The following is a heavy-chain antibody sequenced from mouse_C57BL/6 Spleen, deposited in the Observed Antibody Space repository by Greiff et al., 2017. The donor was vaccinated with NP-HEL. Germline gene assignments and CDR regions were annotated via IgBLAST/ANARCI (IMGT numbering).Heavy chain of an antibody. CDR1: GYSFTDYN. Sequence: EVKLMESGPELVKPGASVKISCKASGYSFTDYNMNWVKQSNGKSLEWIGVINPNYGTTSYNQKFKGKATLTVGQSSSTAYMQRNSLKSEDSADYYCARWYGKGPYYFDYWGQGTTLTVSS. CDR2: INPNYGTT. V-gene: IGHV1-39*01. J-gene: IGHJ2*01. CDR3: ARWYGKGPYYFDY. D-gene: IGHD2-10*02.